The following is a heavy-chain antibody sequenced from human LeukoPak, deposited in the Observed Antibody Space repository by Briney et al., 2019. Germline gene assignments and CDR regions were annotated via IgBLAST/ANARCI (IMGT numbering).Heavy chain of an antibody. V-gene: IGHV4-59*01. CDR3: ARGFRGYSGYDDYYYGMDV. D-gene: IGHD5-12*01. Sequence: SSETLSLTCTVSGGSISSYYWSWIRQPPGKGLEWTGYIYYSGSTNYNPSLKSRVTISVDTSKNQFSLKLSSVTAADTAVYYCARGFRGYSGYDDYYYGMDVWGQGTTVTVSS. J-gene: IGHJ6*02. CDR2: IYYSGST. CDR1: GGSISSYY.